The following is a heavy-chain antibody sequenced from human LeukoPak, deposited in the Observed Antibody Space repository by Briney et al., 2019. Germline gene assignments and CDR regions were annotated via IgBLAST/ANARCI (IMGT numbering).Heavy chain of an antibody. D-gene: IGHD2-21*02. CDR3: ASPFKSCGGDCYSLGY. CDR1: GFTFSSYW. CDR2: IYSGGST. Sequence: GGSLRLSCAASGFTFSSYWMHWVRQAPGKGLEWVSVIYSGGSTYYADSVKGRFTISRHNSKNTLYLQMNSLRAEDTAVYYCASPFKSCGGDCYSLGYWGQGTLVTVSS. J-gene: IGHJ4*02. V-gene: IGHV3-66*01.